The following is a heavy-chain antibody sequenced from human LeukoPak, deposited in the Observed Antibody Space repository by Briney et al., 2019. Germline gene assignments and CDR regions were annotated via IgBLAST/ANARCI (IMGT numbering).Heavy chain of an antibody. Sequence: GGSLRLSCAASGFTFSSYSMNWVRQAPGKGLEWVSYISSSSSTIYYADSVKGRFTISRDNAKNSLYLQMNSLRAEDTAVYYCAREGYSSSWLYWGQGTLVTVSS. CDR2: ISSSSSTI. J-gene: IGHJ4*02. V-gene: IGHV3-48*04. D-gene: IGHD6-13*01. CDR3: AREGYSSSWLY. CDR1: GFTFSSYS.